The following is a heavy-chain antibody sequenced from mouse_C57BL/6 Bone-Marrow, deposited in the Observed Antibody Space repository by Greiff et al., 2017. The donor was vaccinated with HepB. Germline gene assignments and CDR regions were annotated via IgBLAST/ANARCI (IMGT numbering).Heavy chain of an antibody. D-gene: IGHD2-4*01. J-gene: IGHJ3*01. CDR2: ISDGGSYT. CDR3: AILYDYDGWFAY. V-gene: IGHV5-4*03. Sequence: EVKLQESGGGLVKPGGSLKLSCAASGFTFSSYAMSWVRQTPEKRLEWVATISDGGSYTYYPDNVKGRFTISRDNAKNNLYLQMSHLKSEDTAMYYCAILYDYDGWFAYWGQGTLVTVSA. CDR1: GFTFSSYA.